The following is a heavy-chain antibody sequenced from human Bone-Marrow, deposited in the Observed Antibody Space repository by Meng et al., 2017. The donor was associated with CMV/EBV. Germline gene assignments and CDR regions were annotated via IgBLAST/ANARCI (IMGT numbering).Heavy chain of an antibody. Sequence: GESLKISCVSSGFKFGYYLMTWVRQAPGKGLEWVANIKPDGSERYHVDSVKGRFTISRDNAKNSLYLQMNNLRAEDTAVYYCARSQSGSYSREYYFDYWGQGTLVTVSS. J-gene: IGHJ4*02. V-gene: IGHV3-7*01. CDR2: IKPDGSER. CDR1: GFKFGYYL. CDR3: ARSQSGSYSREYYFDY. D-gene: IGHD1-26*01.